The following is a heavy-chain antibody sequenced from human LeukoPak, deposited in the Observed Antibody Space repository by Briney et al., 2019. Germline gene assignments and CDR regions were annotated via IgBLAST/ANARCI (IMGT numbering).Heavy chain of an antibody. CDR2: IYYSGSP. CDR1: GGSISSSSYY. CDR3: VRHVGFITMVRGVINNNWFDP. V-gene: IGHV4-39*01. J-gene: IGHJ5*02. Sequence: PSETLSLTCTVSGGSISSSSYYWGWIRQPPGKGLEWIGSIYYSGSPYYNPSLKSRVTISVDTSKKQFSLKLSSVTAADTAVYYCVRHVGFITMVRGVINNNWFDPWGQGTLVTVSS. D-gene: IGHD3-10*01.